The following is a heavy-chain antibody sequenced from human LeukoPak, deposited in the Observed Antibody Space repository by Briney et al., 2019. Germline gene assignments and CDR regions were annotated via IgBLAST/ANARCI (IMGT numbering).Heavy chain of an antibody. Sequence: SETLSLTCTVSGGSISSDSYYWSWIRQPAGKGLEWIGRIYTSGSTNYNPSLKSRVTILVDTSKNQFSLKLSSVTAADTAVYYCASSWPYYYYYYMDVWGKGTTVTVSS. J-gene: IGHJ6*03. V-gene: IGHV4-61*02. CDR2: IYTSGST. CDR3: ASSWPYYYYYYMDV. CDR1: GGSISSDSYY. D-gene: IGHD5-12*01.